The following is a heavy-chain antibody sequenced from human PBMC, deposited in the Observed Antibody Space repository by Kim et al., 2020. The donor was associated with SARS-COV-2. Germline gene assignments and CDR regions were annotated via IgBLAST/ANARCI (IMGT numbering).Heavy chain of an antibody. CDR3: ARPVNDAFDI. D-gene: IGHD3-10*01. CDR2: IYYRGRT. J-gene: IGHJ3*02. Sequence: SETLSLNCTVSGDSISSSSDFWGWIRQSPGKGLEWIGTIYYRGRTYYNPSLKSRVTISVDTSKKQFSLKLTSVTAADSAVYYCARPVNDAFDIWGLGTMVTVSS. CDR1: GDSISSSSDF. V-gene: IGHV4-39*01.